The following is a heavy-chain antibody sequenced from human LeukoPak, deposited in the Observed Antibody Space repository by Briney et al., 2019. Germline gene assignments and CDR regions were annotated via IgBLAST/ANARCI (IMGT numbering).Heavy chain of an antibody. CDR3: VTLGGYYDSNGYYYGDY. CDR2: INPNSGGT. D-gene: IGHD3-22*01. Sequence: ASVKVSCKASGYTFTGYYMHWVRQAPGQGLEWMGWINPNSGGTNYAQKFQGRVTMTRDTSISTAYMELSRLRSDDTAVYYCVTLGGYYDSNGYYYGDYWGLGTLVTVSS. V-gene: IGHV1-2*02. CDR1: GYTFTGYY. J-gene: IGHJ4*02.